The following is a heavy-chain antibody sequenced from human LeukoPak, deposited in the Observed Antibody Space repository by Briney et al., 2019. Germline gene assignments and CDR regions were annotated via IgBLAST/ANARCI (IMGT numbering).Heavy chain of an antibody. CDR2: INHSGST. J-gene: IGHJ3*02. V-gene: IGHV4-34*01. CDR3: ARGTTVNAFDI. Sequence: PSETLSLTCAVYGGSFSGYYWSWIRQPPGKGLEWIGEINHSGSTNCNPSLKSRVTISVDTSKNQFSLKLSSVTAADTAVYYCARGTTVNAFDIWGQGTMVTVSS. CDR1: GGSFSGYY. D-gene: IGHD4-17*01.